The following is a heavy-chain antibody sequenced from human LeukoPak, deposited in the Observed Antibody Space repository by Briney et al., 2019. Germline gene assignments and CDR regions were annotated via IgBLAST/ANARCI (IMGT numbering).Heavy chain of an antibody. CDR1: GFAVSSNY. Sequence: GGSLRLSCAASGFAVSSNYMSWVRQAPGKGLEWVSVIYSGGSTYYADSVKRRLTISRHNSKNTQYLQMNSLRAEDTAVYYCASTRYFDWSAGDYWGQGTLVTVSS. CDR3: ASTRYFDWSAGDY. V-gene: IGHV3-53*04. D-gene: IGHD3-9*01. J-gene: IGHJ4*02. CDR2: IYSGGST.